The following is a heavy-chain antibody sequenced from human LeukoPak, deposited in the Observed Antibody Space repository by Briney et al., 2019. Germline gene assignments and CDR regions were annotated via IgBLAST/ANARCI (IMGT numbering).Heavy chain of an antibody. J-gene: IGHJ4*02. D-gene: IGHD4-17*01. Sequence: PSETLSLTCTVSGGSISSSSYYWGWIRQPPGKGLEWIGSIYYSGSTYYNPSLKSRVTISVDTSKNQFSLKLSSVTAADTAVYYCARLSYGDYVGYWGQGTLVTVSS. CDR2: IYYSGST. CDR3: ARLSYGDYVGY. CDR1: GGSISSSSYY. V-gene: IGHV4-39*01.